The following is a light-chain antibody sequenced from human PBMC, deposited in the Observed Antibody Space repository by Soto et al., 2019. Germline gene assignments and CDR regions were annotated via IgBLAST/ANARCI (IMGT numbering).Light chain of an antibody. Sequence: DIQMTQSPSTLSASVGDRVTITCRASQSTSNWLAWYQQKPGKAPKLLISSASSLESGVPSRFSGSGSGTEFTLTISSLQPDDFATYYCQQCNNYPFTFGPGTKVDIK. CDR1: QSTSNW. CDR3: QQCNNYPFT. J-gene: IGKJ3*01. V-gene: IGKV1-5*01. CDR2: SAS.